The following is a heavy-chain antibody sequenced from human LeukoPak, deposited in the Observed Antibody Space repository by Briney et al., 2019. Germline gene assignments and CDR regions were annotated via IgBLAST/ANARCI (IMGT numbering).Heavy chain of an antibody. V-gene: IGHV3-23*01. CDR1: GFTFSNYG. CDR3: AKDPYDYYDISGYSHFDY. Sequence: GGSLRLSCAASGFTFSNYGMSWVRQAPGKGLEWVSAISGSGGSTYYADSAKGRFTISRDNSKNTLYLQMNSLRAEDTAVYYCAKDPYDYYDISGYSHFDYWGQGTLVTVSS. CDR2: ISGSGGST. D-gene: IGHD3-22*01. J-gene: IGHJ4*02.